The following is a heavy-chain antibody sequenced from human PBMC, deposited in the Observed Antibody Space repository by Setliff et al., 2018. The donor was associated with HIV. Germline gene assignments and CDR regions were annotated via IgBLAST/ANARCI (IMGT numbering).Heavy chain of an antibody. J-gene: IGHJ3*02. V-gene: IGHV4-4*08. D-gene: IGHD2-15*01. CDR2: LYIRTGTT. CDR3: ARSQETSVAATEI. CDR1: GASISGHY. Sequence: PSETLSLTCTVSGASISGHYWTWIRQPPGKGLEWIGHLYIRTGTTNYSPSLKGRVTISLDTSNNQFSLSLSSVTASDTAVYFCARSQETSVAATEIWGQGTMVTVSS.